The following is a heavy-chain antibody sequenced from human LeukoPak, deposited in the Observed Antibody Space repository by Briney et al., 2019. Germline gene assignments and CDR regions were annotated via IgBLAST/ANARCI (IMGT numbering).Heavy chain of an antibody. CDR2: ISSSSSYI. J-gene: IGHJ4*02. CDR1: GFTFSTYA. Sequence: GGSLRLSCAASGFTFSTYAMNWVRQAPGKGLEWVSSISSSSSYIYYADSVKGRFTISGDNAKNSLYLQMNSLRAEDTAVYYCARGSYYYGSGSYFLFDYWGQGTLVTVSS. V-gene: IGHV3-21*01. D-gene: IGHD3-10*01. CDR3: ARGSYYYGSGSYFLFDY.